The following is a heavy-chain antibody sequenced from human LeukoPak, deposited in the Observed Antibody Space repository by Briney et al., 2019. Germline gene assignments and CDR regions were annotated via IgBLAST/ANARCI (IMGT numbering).Heavy chain of an antibody. J-gene: IGHJ6*02. CDR2: ISYDGSNK. CDR1: GFTFSSYG. Sequence: TGGSLRLSCAASGFTFSSYGMHWVRQAPGKGLEWVAVISYDGSNKYYADSVKGRFTISRDNSKNTLYLQMNSLRAEDTAVYYCARDRFFGWLPRSYYYGMDVWGQGTTVTVSS. CDR3: ARDRFFGWLPRSYYYGMDV. D-gene: IGHD5-12*01. V-gene: IGHV3-30*03.